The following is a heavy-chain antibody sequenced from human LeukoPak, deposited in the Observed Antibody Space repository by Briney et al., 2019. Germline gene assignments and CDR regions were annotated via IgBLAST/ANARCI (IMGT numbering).Heavy chain of an antibody. J-gene: IGHJ4*02. CDR1: GFTFSSYA. V-gene: IGHV3-30*04. Sequence: GRSLRLSCAASGFTFSSYAMHWVRQAPGKGLEWVAVISYDGSNKYYADSVKGRFTISRDNSKNTLYLQMNSLRAEDTAVYYCAKVGFRSEWTGMDYWGQGTLVTVSS. D-gene: IGHD3-3*01. CDR2: ISYDGSNK. CDR3: AKVGFRSEWTGMDY.